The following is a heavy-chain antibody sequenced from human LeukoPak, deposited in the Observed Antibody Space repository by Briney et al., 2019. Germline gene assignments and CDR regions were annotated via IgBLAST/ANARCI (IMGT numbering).Heavy chain of an antibody. Sequence: GGSLRLSCAASGFTFSSYEMNWVRQAPGKGLEWVSYISSSGSTIYYADSVKGRFTISRDNAKNSLYLQMNSLRAEDTAVYYCARDRGYYDSSGYYYEDYWGQGTLVTVSS. CDR2: ISSSGSTI. CDR1: GFTFSSYE. V-gene: IGHV3-48*03. D-gene: IGHD3-22*01. CDR3: ARDRGYYDSSGYYYEDY. J-gene: IGHJ4*02.